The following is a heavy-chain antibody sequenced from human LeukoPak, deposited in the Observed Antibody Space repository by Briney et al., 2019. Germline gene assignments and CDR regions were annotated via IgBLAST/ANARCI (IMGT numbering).Heavy chain of an antibody. CDR2: IGPTGSDR. D-gene: IGHD1-14*01. CDR1: GFTFNTYG. Sequence: GGSLRLSCVASGFTFNTYGMHWVRQAPGKGLEWVASIGPTGSDRYHADSIKGRFTISRDNANNFLYLQMNSLRAEDTAVYYCATETNGRHYDYWGQGTLLTVSS. V-gene: IGHV3-21*06. CDR3: ATETNGRHYDY. J-gene: IGHJ4*02.